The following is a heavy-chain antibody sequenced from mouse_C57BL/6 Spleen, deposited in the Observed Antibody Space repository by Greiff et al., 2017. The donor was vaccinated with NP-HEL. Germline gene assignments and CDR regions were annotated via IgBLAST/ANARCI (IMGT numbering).Heavy chain of an antibody. J-gene: IGHJ2*01. Sequence: QVQLKQSGAELVKPGASVKISCKASGYAFSSYWMNWVKQRPGKGLEWIGQIYPGDGDTNYNGKFKGKATLTADKSSSTAYMQLSSLTSEDSAFYFCARRRGYYGSSFLFDYWGQGTTLTVSS. D-gene: IGHD1-1*01. V-gene: IGHV1-80*01. CDR3: ARRRGYYGSSFLFDY. CDR2: IYPGDGDT. CDR1: GYAFSSYW.